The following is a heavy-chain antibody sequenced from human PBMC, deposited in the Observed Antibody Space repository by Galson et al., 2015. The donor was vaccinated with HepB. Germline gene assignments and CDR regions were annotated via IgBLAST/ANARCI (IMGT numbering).Heavy chain of an antibody. CDR3: VRGDFDISGYNFDY. CDR1: GFTFSSYG. V-gene: IGHV3-30*19. D-gene: IGHD3-22*01. CDR2: ISYDVTTK. J-gene: IGHJ4*02. Sequence: SLRLSCAASGFTFSSYGMHWVRQAPGKGLEWVALISYDVTTKYCADSVKGRFTISRDNSNNMLYLHMNSLISEDTAVYYCVRGDFDISGYNFDYWGQGSLVTVSS.